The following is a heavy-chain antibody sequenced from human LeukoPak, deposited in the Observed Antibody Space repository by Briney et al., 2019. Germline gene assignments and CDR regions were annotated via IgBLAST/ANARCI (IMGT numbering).Heavy chain of an antibody. CDR1: GGSINSYY. D-gene: IGHD6-19*01. CDR2: IYYSGST. V-gene: IGHV4-59*01. Sequence: SETLSLTCSVSGGSINSYYWSWIRQPPGKGLEWLGYIYYSGSTKYNPSLKSRISISVDTSKNQFSLKLSSVTAADTAVYYCARSSGWYPWGDYWGQGTLVTVSS. CDR3: ARSSGWYPWGDY. J-gene: IGHJ4*02.